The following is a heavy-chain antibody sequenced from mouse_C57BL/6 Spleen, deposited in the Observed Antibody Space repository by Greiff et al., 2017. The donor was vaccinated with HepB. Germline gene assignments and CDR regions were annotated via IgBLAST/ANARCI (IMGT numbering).Heavy chain of an antibody. D-gene: IGHD2-5*01. CDR3: ARPTYSNPFDY. CDR2: IYPGDGDT. Sequence: QVQLQQSGPELVKPGASVKISCKASGYAFSSSWMNWVKQRPGKGLEWIGRIYPGDGDTNYNGKFKGKATLTADKSSSTAYMQLSSLTSEDSAVYFCARPTYSNPFDYWGQGTTLTVSS. CDR1: GYAFSSSW. J-gene: IGHJ2*01. V-gene: IGHV1-82*01.